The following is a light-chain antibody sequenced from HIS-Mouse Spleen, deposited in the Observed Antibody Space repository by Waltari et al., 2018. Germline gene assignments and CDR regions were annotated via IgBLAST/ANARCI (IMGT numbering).Light chain of an antibody. V-gene: IGLV2-14*03. J-gene: IGLJ1*01. CDR2: DVS. Sequence: QSALTQPASVSGSPGQSITISCTGTSSDVGGYNYVSWYQQHPGKAPNLMIYDVSNRPSGVSNRFSGSKSGNMASLTISGLQAEDEADYYCSSYTSSSTYVFGTGTKVTVL. CDR3: SSYTSSSTYV. CDR1: SSDVGGYNY.